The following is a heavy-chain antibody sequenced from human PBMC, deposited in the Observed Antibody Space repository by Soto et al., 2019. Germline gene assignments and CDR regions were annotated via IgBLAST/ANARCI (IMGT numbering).Heavy chain of an antibody. D-gene: IGHD2-21*02. CDR2: ISGSDGRT. V-gene: IGHV3-23*01. CDR3: VKDALSPLAERLYYFDE. Sequence: GGSLRLSCPASGFTFRKFAMSWVRQAPGKSLEWVSGISGSDGRTSYADSVKGRFTISRDNSKNTLYLQINSLRAEDTAIYYCVKDALSPLAERLYYFDEWGQGSQVTVSS. CDR1: GFTFRKFA. J-gene: IGHJ4*02.